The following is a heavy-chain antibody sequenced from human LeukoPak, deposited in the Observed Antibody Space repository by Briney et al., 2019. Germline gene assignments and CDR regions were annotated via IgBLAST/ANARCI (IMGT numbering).Heavy chain of an antibody. Sequence: PSETLSLTCTVSGGSISSYYWSWIRQPPGKGLEWIGYIYYSGSTNYNPSLKSRVTISVDTSKNQFSLKLSSVTAADTAVYYCARGVYDFWSGYYIYYMDVWGKGTTVTVSS. CDR2: IYYSGST. D-gene: IGHD3-3*01. V-gene: IGHV4-59*01. CDR1: GGSISSYY. CDR3: ARGVYDFWSGYYIYYMDV. J-gene: IGHJ6*03.